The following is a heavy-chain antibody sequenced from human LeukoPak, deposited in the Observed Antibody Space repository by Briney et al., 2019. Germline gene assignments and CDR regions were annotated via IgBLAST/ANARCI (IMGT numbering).Heavy chain of an antibody. V-gene: IGHV3-21*01. CDR3: ARDGSIAA. D-gene: IGHD6-6*01. Sequence: GGSLRLSCAASGFTFSNYSMNWVRQAPGKGLEWVSSITSSSSFIYYADSVKGRFTISRDNAKNSLYLQMNSLRAEDTAVYYCARDGSIAAWGQGTLVTVSS. CDR1: GFTFSNYS. J-gene: IGHJ4*02. CDR2: ITSSSSFI.